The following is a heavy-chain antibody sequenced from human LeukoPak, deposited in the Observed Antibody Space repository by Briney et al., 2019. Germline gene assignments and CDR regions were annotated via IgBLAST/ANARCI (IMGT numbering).Heavy chain of an antibody. CDR3: AGESTYYDFWSGYYIPSAFDI. CDR1: GFTFSSYG. Sequence: KPGGSLRLSCAASGFTFSSYGMNWVRQAPGKGLEWVSSISSSSSYIYYADSVKGRFTISRDNAKNSLYLQMNSLRAEDTAVYYCAGESTYYDFWSGYYIPSAFDIWGQGTMVTVSS. D-gene: IGHD3-3*01. CDR2: ISSSSSYI. V-gene: IGHV3-21*01. J-gene: IGHJ3*02.